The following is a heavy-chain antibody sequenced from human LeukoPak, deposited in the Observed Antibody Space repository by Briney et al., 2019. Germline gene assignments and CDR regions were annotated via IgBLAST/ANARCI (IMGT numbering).Heavy chain of an antibody. CDR1: GYTFTSYY. D-gene: IGHD5-24*01. V-gene: IGHV1-46*01. CDR3: ARAMADDAFDI. Sequence: ASVKVSCKASGYTFTSYYMHWVRQAPGQGLEWMGIINPSGGSTSYAQKFQGRVTMTRHTSTSTVYMELSSLRSEDTAVYYCARAMADDAFDIWGQGTMVTVSS. J-gene: IGHJ3*02. CDR2: INPSGGST.